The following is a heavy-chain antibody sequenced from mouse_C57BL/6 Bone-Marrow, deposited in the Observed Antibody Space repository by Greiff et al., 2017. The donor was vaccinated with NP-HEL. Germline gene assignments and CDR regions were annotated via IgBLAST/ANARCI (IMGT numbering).Heavy chain of an antibody. D-gene: IGHD2-3*01. CDR3: ARWDGYYPFAY. J-gene: IGHJ3*01. V-gene: IGHV1-61*01. CDR2: IYPSDSET. Sequence: QVQLQQPGAELVRPGSSVKLSCKASGYTFTSYWMDWVKQRPGQGLEWIGNIYPSDSETHYNQKFKDKATLTVDKSSSTDYMQLRSLTSEDAAVYYCARWDGYYPFAYWGQGTLVTVSA. CDR1: GYTFTSYW.